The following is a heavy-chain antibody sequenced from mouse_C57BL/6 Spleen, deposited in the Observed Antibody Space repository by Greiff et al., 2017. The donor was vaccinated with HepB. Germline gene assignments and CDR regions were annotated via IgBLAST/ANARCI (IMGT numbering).Heavy chain of an antibody. Sequence: QVQLKESGPELVKPGASVKISCKASGYAFSSSWMNWVKQRPGKGLEWIGRIYPGDGDTNYNGKFKGKATLTADKSSSTAYMQLSSLTSEDSAVYFCARPTAQATSNYFDYWGQGTTLTVSS. V-gene: IGHV1-82*01. CDR1: GYAFSSSW. J-gene: IGHJ2*01. CDR2: IYPGDGDT. CDR3: ARPTAQATSNYFDY. D-gene: IGHD3-2*02.